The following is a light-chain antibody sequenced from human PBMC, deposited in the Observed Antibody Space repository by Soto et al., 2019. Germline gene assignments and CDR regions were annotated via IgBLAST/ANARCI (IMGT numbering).Light chain of an antibody. J-gene: IGKJ4*01. CDR2: LAS. Sequence: DIVMTQSPDSLAVSPGERATINCKSSQSLVHSSNNKNYLIWYQQKPGQPPKLLIYLASTRESGVPERFSGSGSSTDFALTIISLQTEDAAVYFCQQYYSSPVTFGGGTKVEIK. CDR1: QSLVHSSNNKNY. CDR3: QQYYSSPVT. V-gene: IGKV4-1*01.